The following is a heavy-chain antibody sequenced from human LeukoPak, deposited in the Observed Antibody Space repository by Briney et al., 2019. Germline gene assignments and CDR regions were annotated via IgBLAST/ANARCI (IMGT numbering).Heavy chain of an antibody. V-gene: IGHV3-23*01. D-gene: IGHD5-24*01. J-gene: IGHJ4*02. Sequence: GGSLRLSCAASGFTFSSYAMSWVRQAPGKGLEWVSAISGSGGTTYYTDSVKGRFTISRDNSKNTLYLQMNSLRAEDTAVYYCAKVRWLQFYYFDYWGQGTLVTVSS. CDR2: ISGSGGTT. CDR1: GFTFSSYA. CDR3: AKVRWLQFYYFDY.